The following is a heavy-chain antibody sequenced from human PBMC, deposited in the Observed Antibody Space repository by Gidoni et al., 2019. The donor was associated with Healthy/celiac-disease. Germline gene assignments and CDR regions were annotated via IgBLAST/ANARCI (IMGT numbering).Heavy chain of an antibody. CDR2: ISSSSSYI. D-gene: IGHD3-10*01. J-gene: IGHJ4*02. V-gene: IGHV3-21*01. Sequence: EVQLVESGGGLVKPGGSLRLSCAASGLTFSSYSMNWVRQAPGKGLAWVSSISSSSSYIYYADSVKGRFTISRDNAKNSLYLQMNSLRAEDTAVYYCARGNYYYGSGSYQGGVDYWGQGTLVTVSS. CDR1: GLTFSSYS. CDR3: ARGNYYYGSGSYQGGVDY.